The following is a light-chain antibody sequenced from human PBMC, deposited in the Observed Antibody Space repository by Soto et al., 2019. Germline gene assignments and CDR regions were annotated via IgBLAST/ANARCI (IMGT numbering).Light chain of an antibody. CDR2: AAS. CDR1: QSVSSYY. V-gene: IGKV3-20*01. CDR3: QQCGSSPWT. J-gene: IGKJ1*01. Sequence: EIVLTQSPGTLSLSPGERATLSCRASQSVSSYYLAWYQQKPGQAPRLLIYAASSRATGIPDRFSGGGSGTDFPLAISILEPEDFAVYYCQQCGSSPWTFGQGTKVEIK.